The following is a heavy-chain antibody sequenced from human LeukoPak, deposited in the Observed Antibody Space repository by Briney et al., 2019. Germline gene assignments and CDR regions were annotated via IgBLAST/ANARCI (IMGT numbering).Heavy chain of an antibody. J-gene: IGHJ6*03. CDR3: ARDCEFCDLLFYMNV. CDR2: IDNSGST. V-gene: IGHV4-61*09. D-gene: IGHD3-16*01. CDR1: GGSISSTGYY. Sequence: PSETLSLTCTVSGGSISSTGYYWTWIRQPAGKGLEWIGHIDNSGSTNCNPSLKSRVTISVDTSKNQSSLNLTSVTAADTAVYYCARDCEFCDLLFYMNVWGKGTTVTVSS.